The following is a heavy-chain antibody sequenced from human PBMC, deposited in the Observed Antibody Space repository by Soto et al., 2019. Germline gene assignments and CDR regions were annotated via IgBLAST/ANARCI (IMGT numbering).Heavy chain of an antibody. V-gene: IGHV4-34*01. J-gene: IGHJ4*02. Sequence: PSETLSLTCAVYGGSFSGYYWSWIRQPPGKGLEWIGEINHSGSTNYNPSLKSRVTISVDTSKNQFSLKLSSVTAADTAVYYCARGLPADSSGYYIDYWGQGTLVTVSS. D-gene: IGHD3-22*01. CDR2: INHSGST. CDR3: ARGLPADSSGYYIDY. CDR1: GGSFSGYY.